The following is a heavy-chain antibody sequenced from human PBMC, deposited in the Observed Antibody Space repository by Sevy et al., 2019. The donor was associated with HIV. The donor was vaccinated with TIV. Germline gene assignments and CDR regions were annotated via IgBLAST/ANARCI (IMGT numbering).Heavy chain of an antibody. CDR3: ARGGPNQHQLDYFDY. Sequence: SETLSLTCTVSGVSISPYYWAWIRQPPGKGLECIGFSGSTNYNPSLKTRVTTSVDTSKNQFSLKLGSVTAADTAIYYCARGGPNQHQLDYFDYWGQGTLVTVSS. J-gene: IGHJ4*02. CDR1: GVSISPYY. V-gene: IGHV4-59*01. CDR2: SGST. D-gene: IGHD1-1*01.